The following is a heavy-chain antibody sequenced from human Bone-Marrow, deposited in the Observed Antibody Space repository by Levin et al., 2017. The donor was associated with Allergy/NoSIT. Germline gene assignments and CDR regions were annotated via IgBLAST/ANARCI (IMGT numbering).Heavy chain of an antibody. CDR1: GFTFTSYG. Sequence: ASVKVSCKASGFTFTSYGITWVRQAPGQGLEWMGWISAYNGNTDYAKEFQGRVSMTTDTPTSTAYMELRNLRSDDTAVYFCAREEGECTTSSCQPWFDPWGQGTLVTVSS. CDR2: ISAYNGNT. V-gene: IGHV1-18*01. J-gene: IGHJ5*02. D-gene: IGHD2-2*01. CDR3: AREEGECTTSSCQPWFDP.